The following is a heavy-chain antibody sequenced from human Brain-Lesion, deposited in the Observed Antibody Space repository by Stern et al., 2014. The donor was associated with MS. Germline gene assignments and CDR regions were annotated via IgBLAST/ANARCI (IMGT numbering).Heavy chain of an antibody. Sequence: QVQLVQSGAEVKKPGASVKVSCKVSGYTLTELSMHWVRQAPRNGLEGMGGFDPEDGETIYAQKFQGRVPMTEDTSTDTAYMELSSLRSEDTAVYYCATLSPGAGGNYYRHFDYWGQGTLVTVSS. V-gene: IGHV1-24*01. CDR3: ATLSPGAGGNYYRHFDY. J-gene: IGHJ4*02. CDR1: GYTLTELS. D-gene: IGHD1-26*01. CDR2: FDPEDGET.